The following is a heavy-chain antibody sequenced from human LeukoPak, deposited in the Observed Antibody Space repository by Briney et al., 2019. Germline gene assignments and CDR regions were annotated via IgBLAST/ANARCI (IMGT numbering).Heavy chain of an antibody. J-gene: IGHJ5*02. CDR1: GFTFSSYA. CDR3: ARDRVQWELLHWFDP. CDR2: ISYDGSNK. V-gene: IGHV3-30*04. D-gene: IGHD1-26*01. Sequence: GRSLRLSCAASGFTFSSYAMHWVRQAPGKGLEWVAVISYDGSNKYYADSVKGRFTISRDNSKNTLYLQMNSLRAEDTAVYYCARDRVQWELLHWFDPWGQGTLVTVSS.